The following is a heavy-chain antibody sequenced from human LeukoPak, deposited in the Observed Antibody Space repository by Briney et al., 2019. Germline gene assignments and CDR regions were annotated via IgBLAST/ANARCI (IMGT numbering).Heavy chain of an antibody. CDR1: GCTFTNYP. D-gene: IGHD3-10*01. J-gene: IGHJ4*03. Sequence: GASVKVSRKASGCTFTNYPIAWLRQAPGQGLEWMGWINVVSGDTNYAQRFRGRVSTTTDTSTSTTYMELRSLISDDTAVYYCARGRFPGSGSYYNSFDFYGHGTLVTVSS. CDR3: ARGRFPGSGSYYNSFDF. V-gene: IGHV1-18*01. CDR2: INVVSGDT.